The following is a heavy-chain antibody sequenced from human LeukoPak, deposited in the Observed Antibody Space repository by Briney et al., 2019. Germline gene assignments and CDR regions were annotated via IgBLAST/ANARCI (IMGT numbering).Heavy chain of an antibody. CDR1: GFTFSSYS. Sequence: PGRSLRLSRAASGFTFSSYSMNWVRQAPGKGLEWVSSISSSSSYIYYADSVKGRFTISRDNAKNSLYLQMNSLRAEDTAVYYCAREEYSGSYYFDYWGQGTLVTVYS. CDR2: ISSSSSYI. J-gene: IGHJ4*02. V-gene: IGHV3-21*01. CDR3: AREEYSGSYYFDY. D-gene: IGHD1-26*01.